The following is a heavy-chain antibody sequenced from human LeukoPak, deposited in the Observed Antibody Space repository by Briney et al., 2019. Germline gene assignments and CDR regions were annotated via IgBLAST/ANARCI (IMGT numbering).Heavy chain of an antibody. Sequence: PGGSLRLSCAASGFTVSSNYMSWVRQAPGKGLEWVAFIRYDGGNKYYADSVKGRFTISRDNSKNTLYLQMNSLRAEDTAVYYCAKDVLSTTWAGTTGSSYWGQGTLVTVSS. V-gene: IGHV3-30*02. D-gene: IGHD1-7*01. CDR1: GFTVSSNY. CDR2: IRYDGGNK. J-gene: IGHJ4*02. CDR3: AKDVLSTTWAGTTGSSY.